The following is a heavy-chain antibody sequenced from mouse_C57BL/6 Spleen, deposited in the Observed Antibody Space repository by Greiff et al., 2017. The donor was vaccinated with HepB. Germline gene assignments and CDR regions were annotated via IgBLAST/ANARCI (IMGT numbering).Heavy chain of an antibody. D-gene: IGHD2-4*01. Sequence: VKLVESGPGLVAPSQSLSITCTVSGFSLTSYGVDWVRQPPGKGLEWLGVIWGGGSTNYNSALMSRLSISKDNSTSQVFLKMNSLQTDDTAMYYCAKHEVGYDYDGYAMDYWGQGTSVTVSS. J-gene: IGHJ4*01. CDR2: IWGGGST. V-gene: IGHV2-9*01. CDR1: GFSLTSYG. CDR3: AKHEVGYDYDGYAMDY.